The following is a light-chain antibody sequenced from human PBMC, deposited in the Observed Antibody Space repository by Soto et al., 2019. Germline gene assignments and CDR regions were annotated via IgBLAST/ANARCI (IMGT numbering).Light chain of an antibody. V-gene: IGKV1-33*01. Sequence: DIQMTQSPSSLSASVGDRVTITCQASQDISNYLNWYQQKPGKAPKFLIYDASNLERGVPSRFSGSGSGTAFTFTISSLQPEDIGTYYCQQYDNLAFTFGQGTKLEIK. CDR3: QQYDNLAFT. J-gene: IGKJ2*01. CDR1: QDISNY. CDR2: DAS.